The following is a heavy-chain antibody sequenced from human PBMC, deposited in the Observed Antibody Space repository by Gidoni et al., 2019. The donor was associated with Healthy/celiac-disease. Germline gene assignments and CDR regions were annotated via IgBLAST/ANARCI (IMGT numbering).Heavy chain of an antibody. V-gene: IGHV1-2*02. CDR1: GDTFTGYY. CDR3: ARADGSGSYPYYYYMDV. J-gene: IGHJ6*03. CDR2: INPNSGGT. D-gene: IGHD3-10*01. Sequence: QVQLVQSGAELKKPGASVKVSCKASGDTFTGYYMHWVRQAPGQGLEWMGWINPNSGGTNYAQKFQGRVTMTRDTSISTAYMELSRLRSDDTAVYYCARADGSGSYPYYYYMDVWGKGTTVTVSS.